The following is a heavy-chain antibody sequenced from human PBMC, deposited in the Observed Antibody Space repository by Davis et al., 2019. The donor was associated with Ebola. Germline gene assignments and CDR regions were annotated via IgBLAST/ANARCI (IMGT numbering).Heavy chain of an antibody. D-gene: IGHD3-22*01. V-gene: IGHV3-23*01. Sequence: GESLKISCAASGFPFSDYAMTWVRQAPGKGLEWVSGLSGSGSTTYYADSVKGRFTISRDDAKKSLHLEMNSLRAEDTAVYYCARGLYGMDVWGQGTTVTVPS. CDR1: GFPFSDYA. CDR2: LSGSGSTT. J-gene: IGHJ6*02. CDR3: ARGLYGMDV.